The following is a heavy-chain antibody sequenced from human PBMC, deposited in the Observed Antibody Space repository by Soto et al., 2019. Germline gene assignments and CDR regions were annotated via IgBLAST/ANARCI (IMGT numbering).Heavy chain of an antibody. J-gene: IGHJ3*02. CDR2: IYSSGIT. CDR3: ARDRTYRASGDDALDI. CDR1: GGSLSNYN. Sequence: SETLSLTCTVSGGSLSNYNWNWIRQSAGKGLEWIGRIYSSGITFYNPSLKSPATLSVAMFNHQISLKVTSVTAADTAMYYCARDRTYRASGDDALDIWGRGTMV. V-gene: IGHV4-4*07.